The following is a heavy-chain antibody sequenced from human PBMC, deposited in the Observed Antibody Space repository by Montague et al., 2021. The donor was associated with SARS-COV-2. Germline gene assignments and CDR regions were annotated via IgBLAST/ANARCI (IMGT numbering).Heavy chain of an antibody. CDR2: IYYTGST. J-gene: IGHJ6*02. V-gene: IGHV4-59*01. CDR1: GGSISSYY. Sequence: SETLSLTCTVSGGSISSYYWSWIWQPPGKGLEWIGYIYYTGSTDYNPSLESRATLSIDTSKNEFSLKLTSVTAADTAVYYCARGGGRLQYSYYYGMDVWGQGTTVTVSS. CDR3: ARGGGRLQYSYYYGMDV. D-gene: IGHD5-12*01.